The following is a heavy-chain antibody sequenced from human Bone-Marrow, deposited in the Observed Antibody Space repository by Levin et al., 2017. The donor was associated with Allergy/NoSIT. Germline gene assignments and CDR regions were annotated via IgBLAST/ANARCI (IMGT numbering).Heavy chain of an antibody. J-gene: IGHJ4*02. D-gene: IGHD5-18*01. Sequence: ASVKVSCKASGYTFTSYDINWVRQATGQGLEWMGWMNPNSGNTGYAQKFQGRVTMTRNTSISTAYMELSSLRSEDTAVYYCARGRVQITAMAPQGYFDYWGQGTLVTVSS. CDR2: MNPNSGNT. V-gene: IGHV1-8*01. CDR1: GYTFTSYD. CDR3: ARGRVQITAMAPQGYFDY.